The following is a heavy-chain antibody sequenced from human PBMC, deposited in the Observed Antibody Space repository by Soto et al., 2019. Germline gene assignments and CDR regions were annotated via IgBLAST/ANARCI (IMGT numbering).Heavy chain of an antibody. D-gene: IGHD4-4*01. V-gene: IGHV5-51*03. J-gene: IGHJ3*01. CDR1: GFSFTTYW. CDR2: IYPGDSKT. Sequence: QLVHSEAAVKEPGESLKIACKGSGFSFTTYWIGWVRQLPWNGLEWMGIIYPGDSKTTYSPSFQGQATISADKSISTDYLQWSSLNALDTAMYYCARDLDFVGNSEASDVWRKGTMVTVSS. CDR3: ARDLDFVGNSEASDV.